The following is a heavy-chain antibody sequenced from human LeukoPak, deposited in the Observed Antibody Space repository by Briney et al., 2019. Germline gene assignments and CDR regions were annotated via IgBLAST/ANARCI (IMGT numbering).Heavy chain of an antibody. V-gene: IGHV3-30*02. CDR3: AKVEVRYYYDSRGYFDY. D-gene: IGHD3-22*01. J-gene: IGHJ4*02. Sequence: GGSLRLSCAASGFTFSSYGMHWVRQAPGKGLEWVAFIRYDGSNKYYADSVKGRFTISRGNSKNTLYLQMNSLRAEDTAVYYCAKVEVRYYYDSRGYFDYWGQGTLVTVSS. CDR1: GFTFSSYG. CDR2: IRYDGSNK.